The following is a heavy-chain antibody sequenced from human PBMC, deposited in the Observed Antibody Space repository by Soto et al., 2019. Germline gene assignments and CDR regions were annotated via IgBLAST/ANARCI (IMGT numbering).Heavy chain of an antibody. J-gene: IGHJ4*02. CDR1: GYSISSGYY. D-gene: IGHD3-10*01. V-gene: IGHV4-38-2*02. Sequence: SETLSLTCAVSGYSISSGYYWGWIRQPPGKGLEWIGSMSHGGSTYYNPSLKSRVTISVDSSKNQLSVRLSSVTAADTAVYYCAREANGSASYWEYFFDYWGQGALVTVSS. CDR3: AREANGSASYWEYFFDY. CDR2: MSHGGST.